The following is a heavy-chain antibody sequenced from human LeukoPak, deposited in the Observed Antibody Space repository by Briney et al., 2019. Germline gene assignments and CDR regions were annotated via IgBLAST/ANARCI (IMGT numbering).Heavy chain of an antibody. D-gene: IGHD3-10*01. J-gene: IGHJ4*02. CDR1: GFTVSSNY. CDR3: ARSPFGGSMVRGVIPKGIYYFDY. V-gene: IGHV3-53*01. Sequence: GGSLRLSCAASGFTVSSNYMSWVRQAPGKGLEWVSVIYSGGSTYYADSVKGRFTISRDNSKNTLYLQMNSLRAEDTAVYYCARSPFGGSMVRGVIPKGIYYFDYWGQGTLVTVSS. CDR2: IYSGGST.